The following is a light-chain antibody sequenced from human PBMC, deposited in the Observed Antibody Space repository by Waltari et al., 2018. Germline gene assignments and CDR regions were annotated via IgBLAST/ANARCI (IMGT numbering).Light chain of an antibody. J-gene: IGKJ4*01. CDR2: DAS. V-gene: IGKV3-11*01. Sequence: DIVFTQSPDTLSLSPGERATLSCRASQSVSSYLAWYQQKPGQAPRLLIYDASNRATGIPARFSGSGSGTDFTLTISSLEPEDFAVYYCQQRSNWPPPTFGGGTKVEIK. CDR3: QQRSNWPPPT. CDR1: QSVSSY.